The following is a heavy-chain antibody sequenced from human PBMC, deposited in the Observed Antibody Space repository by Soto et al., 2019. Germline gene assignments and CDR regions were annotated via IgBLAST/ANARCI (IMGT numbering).Heavy chain of an antibody. V-gene: IGHV3-30-3*01. J-gene: IGHJ6*02. CDR2: ISYDGSNK. CDR1: GFTFSSYA. Sequence: QVQLVESGGGVVQPGRSLRLSCAASGFTFSSYAMHWVRQAPGKGLEWVAVISYDGSNKYYADSVKGRFTISRDNSXTTLYLKMNSLRAEDTAVYYCARGDRPYYYYYGMDVWGQGTTVTVSS. CDR3: ARGDRPYYYYYGMDV. D-gene: IGHD3-16*01.